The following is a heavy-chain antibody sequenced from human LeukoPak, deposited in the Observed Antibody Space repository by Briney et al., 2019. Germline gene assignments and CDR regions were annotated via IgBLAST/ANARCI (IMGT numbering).Heavy chain of an antibody. Sequence: GGSLKISFKGSGYSFTSYWIGWVREVPGKGLEWMGIIYPGDSDTRYSPSFQGQVTISGDKSISIAYLQWSSLKASDTAMYYCARRTPYSSSFLAFDIWGQGTMVTVSS. CDR3: ARRTPYSSSFLAFDI. J-gene: IGHJ3*02. D-gene: IGHD6-13*01. CDR1: GYSFTSYW. CDR2: IYPGDSDT. V-gene: IGHV5-51*01.